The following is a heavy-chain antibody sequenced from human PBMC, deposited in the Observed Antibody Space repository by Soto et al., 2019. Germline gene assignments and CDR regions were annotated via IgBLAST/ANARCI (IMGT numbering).Heavy chain of an antibody. Sequence: PWWSLRLSCAASVFTFSSYAMSWFRQAPGKGLEWVSAISGSGGSTYYADSVKGRFTISRDNSKNTLYLQMNSLRAEDTAVYYCAKGEWLPRGDYGMDVWGQGTTVTVSS. CDR2: ISGSGGST. V-gene: IGHV3-23*01. J-gene: IGHJ6*02. CDR1: VFTFSSYA. D-gene: IGHD5-12*01. CDR3: AKGEWLPRGDYGMDV.